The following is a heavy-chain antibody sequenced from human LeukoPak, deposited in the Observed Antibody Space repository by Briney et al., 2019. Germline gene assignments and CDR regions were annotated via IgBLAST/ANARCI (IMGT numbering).Heavy chain of an antibody. D-gene: IGHD6-19*01. J-gene: IGHJ4*02. CDR3: ASPSGFSSAWYFGY. CDR1: GFTFSDYS. V-gene: IGHV3-21*01. Sequence: TGGSLRLSCAASGFTFSDYSMNWVRQAPGKGLEWVSSTSSSSTYIYYADSVQGRFTISRDNAKNSLYLQMNSLRAEDAAVYYCASPSGFSSAWYFGYWGQGTLVTVSS. CDR2: TSSSSTYI.